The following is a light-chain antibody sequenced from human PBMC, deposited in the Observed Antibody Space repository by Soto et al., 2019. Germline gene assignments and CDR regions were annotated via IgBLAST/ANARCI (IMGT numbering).Light chain of an antibody. CDR3: QQSYNMPWT. J-gene: IGKJ1*01. CDR2: VAT. CDR1: QSVSTY. V-gene: IGKV1-39*01. Sequence: DIQMTQSPSSLSASGGDRVTITCRASQSVSTYLNWYQQKPGEAPKLLIYVATVLQSGVPSRFSGSGAGTDFTLTISSLQPEDIGSYYCQQSYNMPWTFGRGTKVDIK.